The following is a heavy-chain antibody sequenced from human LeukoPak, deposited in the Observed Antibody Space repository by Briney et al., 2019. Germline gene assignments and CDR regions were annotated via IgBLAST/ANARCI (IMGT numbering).Heavy chain of an antibody. CDR2: ISFSSRTI. CDR1: GFTFSSYE. Sequence: GGSLRLSCAASGFTFSSYEVNWVRQAPGKGLEWISYISFSSRTIYYADSVKGRFTISRDNAENSLYLQMSSLRAEDTALYYCARASTTVVTFDTFAIWGQGTMVTVS. CDR3: ARASTTVVTFDTFAI. D-gene: IGHD4-23*01. J-gene: IGHJ3*02. V-gene: IGHV3-48*03.